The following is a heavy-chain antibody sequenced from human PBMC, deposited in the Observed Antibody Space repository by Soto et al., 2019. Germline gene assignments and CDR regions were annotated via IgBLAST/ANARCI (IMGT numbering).Heavy chain of an antibody. CDR2: IKSKTDGGTI. J-gene: IGHJ6*02. CDR3: TTSGRGSYCSSTSCSLYYYYGMDV. CDR1: GFTCSNAG. V-gene: IGHV3-15*01. D-gene: IGHD2-2*01. Sequence: GGSLRRSCVASGFTCSNAGMSWVRQAPGKGLEWVGRIKSKTDGGTIDYAAPVKGRFTISRDDSKNTLYLQINSLKTEDTAVYYCTTSGRGSYCSSTSCSLYYYYGMDVWGQGTTVPVSS.